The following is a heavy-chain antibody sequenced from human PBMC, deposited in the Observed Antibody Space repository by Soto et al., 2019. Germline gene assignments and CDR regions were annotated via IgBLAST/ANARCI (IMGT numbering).Heavy chain of an antibody. J-gene: IGHJ4*02. D-gene: IGHD6-19*01. Sequence: PGGSLRLSCASSGFNFSDHYMNCIRQAPGKGLEWVSYISGSSRYTNFADSVKGRFTISRDNAKNSLYLQMNSLRAEDTAVYYCARHTSGWHYYDYWGQGTPVTVSS. CDR2: ISGSSRYT. V-gene: IGHV3-11*06. CDR1: GFNFSDHY. CDR3: ARHTSGWHYYDY.